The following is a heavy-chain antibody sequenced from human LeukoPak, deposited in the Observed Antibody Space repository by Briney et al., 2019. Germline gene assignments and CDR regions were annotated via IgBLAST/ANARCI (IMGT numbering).Heavy chain of an antibody. J-gene: IGHJ5*02. V-gene: IGHV1-18*01. CDR1: GYTFTSYG. D-gene: IGHD3-3*01. CDR2: ISAYNGNT. CDR3: AAAQYYDFWSGHYFPGIAGWFDP. Sequence: ASVKVSCKASGYTFTSYGISWVRQAPGQGLEWMGWISAYNGNTNYSQKLQGRVTMTTDTSTSTAYMELRSLRSDDTGVYYCAAAQYYDFWSGHYFPGIAGWFDPWGQGTLVTVSS.